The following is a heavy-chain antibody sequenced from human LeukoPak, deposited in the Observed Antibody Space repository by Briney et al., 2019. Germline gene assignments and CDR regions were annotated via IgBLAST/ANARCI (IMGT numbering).Heavy chain of an antibody. Sequence: ASVKVSCKASGYSFTGYYLYWVRQAPGQGLEWMGWINPNNDDTDFAQKFQGRVTMTRDTSISTAYMELSSLTSDDTAVYFCARRDYFDSSGPLDYWGQGTLVTVPS. V-gene: IGHV1-2*02. CDR2: INPNNDDT. J-gene: IGHJ4*02. CDR1: GYSFTGYY. CDR3: ARRDYFDSSGPLDY. D-gene: IGHD3-22*01.